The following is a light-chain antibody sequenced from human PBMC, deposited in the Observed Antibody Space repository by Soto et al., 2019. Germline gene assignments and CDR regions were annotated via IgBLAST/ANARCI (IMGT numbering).Light chain of an antibody. J-gene: IGLJ3*02. CDR3: CSYAGGATLM. V-gene: IGLV2-23*01. Sequence: QSALTQPASVSGSPGQSITISCTGTSCDVGTNNLVSWYQQHPGKAPKVMIYEGTKRPSEVSNRFSGSNSGNTASLTISGLQAEDEADYYCCSYAGGATLMFGGGTQLTVL. CDR2: EGT. CDR1: SCDVGTNNL.